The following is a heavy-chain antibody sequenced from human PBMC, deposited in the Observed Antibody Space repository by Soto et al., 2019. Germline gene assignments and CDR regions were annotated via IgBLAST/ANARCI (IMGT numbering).Heavy chain of an antibody. D-gene: IGHD6-6*01. CDR3: ARGSSTLFFPFNY. J-gene: IGHJ4*02. V-gene: IGHV4-34*01. CDR2: INHSGST. Sequence: SETLSLTCAVYGGSFSGYYWSWIRQPPGKGLEWIGEINHSGSTNYNPSLKGRVTISVDTSKNQSSLKLSSVTAADTAVYYCARGSSTLFFPFNYWGQGTLVTVSS. CDR1: GGSFSGYY.